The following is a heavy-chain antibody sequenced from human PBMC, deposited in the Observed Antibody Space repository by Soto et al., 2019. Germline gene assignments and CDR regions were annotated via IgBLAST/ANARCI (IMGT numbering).Heavy chain of an antibody. D-gene: IGHD5-12*01. J-gene: IGHJ4*02. CDR3: ASSKEMATTSGY. V-gene: IGHV1-69*06. CDR1: GGTFSSYA. CDR2: IIPIFGTA. Sequence: SVKVSCKASGGTFSSYAISWVRQAPGQGLEWMGGIIPIFGTANYAQKFQGRVTITADKSTSTAYMELSSLRSEDTAVYYCASSKEMATTSGYWGQGTLVTVSS.